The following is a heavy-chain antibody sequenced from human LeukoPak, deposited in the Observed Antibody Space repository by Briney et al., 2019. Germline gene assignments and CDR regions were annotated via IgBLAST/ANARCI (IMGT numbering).Heavy chain of an antibody. Sequence: GGSLRLSCAVSGFIVSSNYMSWVRQAPGKGPEWVSVIYSGGDTYYADSVKGRFTVSRDNSKNTLYLQMHSLRAEDTAVYYCARDRGSSSWSPRNGMDVWGQGTTVTVSS. D-gene: IGHD6-13*01. CDR3: ARDRGSSSWSPRNGMDV. J-gene: IGHJ6*02. V-gene: IGHV3-53*05. CDR1: GFIVSSNY. CDR2: IYSGGDT.